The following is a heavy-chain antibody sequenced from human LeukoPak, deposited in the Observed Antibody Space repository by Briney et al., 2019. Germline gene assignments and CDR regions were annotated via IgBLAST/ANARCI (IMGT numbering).Heavy chain of an antibody. V-gene: IGHV3-48*04. Sequence: PGGSLRLSCAASGFTFSSYSMNWVRQAPGKGLEWVSYISSSSSTIYYADSVKGRFTISRDNAKNSLYLQMNSLRAEDTAVYYCASIPRNDAFDIWGQGTMVTVSS. CDR2: ISSSSSTI. J-gene: IGHJ3*02. D-gene: IGHD1-14*01. CDR1: GFTFSSYS. CDR3: ASIPRNDAFDI.